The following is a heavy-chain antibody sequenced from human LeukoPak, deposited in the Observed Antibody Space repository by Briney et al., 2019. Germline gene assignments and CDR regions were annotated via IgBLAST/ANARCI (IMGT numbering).Heavy chain of an antibody. CDR3: TRDPGHFDS. Sequence: PGGSLRLSCAASGFTFSDSYMTWVRQAPGKGVEWVAYISGSGHAINYSESAKGRFTISRDNAKNSLYLQMSGLRVEDTAVYYCTRDPGHFDSWGQGTLVTVSS. D-gene: IGHD2-8*02. V-gene: IGHV3-11*04. CDR1: GFTFSDSY. J-gene: IGHJ4*02. CDR2: ISGSGHAI.